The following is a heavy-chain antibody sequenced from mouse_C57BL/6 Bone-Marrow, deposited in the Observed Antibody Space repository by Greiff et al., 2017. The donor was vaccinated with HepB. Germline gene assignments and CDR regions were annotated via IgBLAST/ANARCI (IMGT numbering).Heavy chain of an antibody. CDR2: IDPENGDT. CDR1: GFNIKDDY. D-gene: IGHD5-5*01. J-gene: IGHJ4*01. V-gene: IGHV14-4*01. CDR3: ARRLPYGY. Sequence: VQLQQSGAELVRPGASVKLSCTASGFNIKDDYMHWVKQRPEQGLEWIGWIDPENGDTEYASKFQGKATITADTSSNTAYLQLSSLTSEDTAIYYCARRLPYGYWGQGTSVTVSS.